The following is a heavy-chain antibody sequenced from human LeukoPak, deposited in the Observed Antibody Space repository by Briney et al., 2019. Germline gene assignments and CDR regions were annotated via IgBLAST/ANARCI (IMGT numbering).Heavy chain of an antibody. CDR2: IKQDGSEK. D-gene: IGHD3-3*01. J-gene: IGHJ4*02. CDR1: GFRFSNSW. Sequence: GGSLRLSCAVSGFRFSNSWMTWIRQAPGMGLEWVANIKQDGSEKYYVDSVKGRFTISIDNAKNSVYLQMNSLRAEDTAVYYCARERSISGVVTLDYWGQGTLVTVSS. CDR3: ARERSISGVVTLDY. V-gene: IGHV3-7*01.